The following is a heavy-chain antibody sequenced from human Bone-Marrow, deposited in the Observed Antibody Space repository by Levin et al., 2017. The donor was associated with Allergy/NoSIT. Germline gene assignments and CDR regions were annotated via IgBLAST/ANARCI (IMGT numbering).Heavy chain of an antibody. CDR3: VRGPQPFDA. Sequence: TSETLSLTCSVSGGSLGFYFWNWVRQSPGKGVEWIGYITYSGTAIHNPSLGSRLGMSVDTSRNLFSLTLTSVTAADTAIYYCVRGPQPFDAWGQGALVTVSS. V-gene: IGHV4-59*12. J-gene: IGHJ4*02. D-gene: IGHD2-2*01. CDR1: GGSLGFYF. CDR2: ITYSGTA.